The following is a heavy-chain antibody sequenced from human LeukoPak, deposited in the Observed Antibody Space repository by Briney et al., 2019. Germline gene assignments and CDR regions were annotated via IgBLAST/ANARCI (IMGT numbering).Heavy chain of an antibody. CDR1: GYTFTSYG. V-gene: IGHV1-18*01. J-gene: IGHJ5*02. D-gene: IGHD3-3*01. CDR3: ARDYAPPPYYDFWSGYSLWFDP. CDR2: ISAYNGKT. Sequence: ASVKVSCKASGYTFTSYGISWVRQAPGQGLEWMGWISAYNGKTNYAQKLQGRVTMTTDTSTSTAYMELRSLRSDDTAVYYCARDYAPPPYYDFWSGYSLWFDPWGQGTLVTVSS.